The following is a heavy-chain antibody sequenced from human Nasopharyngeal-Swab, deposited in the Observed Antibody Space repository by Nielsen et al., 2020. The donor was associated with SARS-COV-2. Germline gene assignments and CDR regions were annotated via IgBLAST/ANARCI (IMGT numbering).Heavy chain of an antibody. J-gene: IGHJ5*02. D-gene: IGHD2-15*01. CDR3: AKVVVWQDWFDP. CDR1: GFTFSSYA. CDR2: ISGSGGST. V-gene: IGHV3-23*01. Sequence: GESLKISCAASGFTFSSYAMSWVRQAPGKGLGWVSAISGSGGSTYYADSVKGRFTISRDNSKNTLYLQMNSLRAEDTAVYYCAKVVVWQDWFDPWGQGTLVTVSS.